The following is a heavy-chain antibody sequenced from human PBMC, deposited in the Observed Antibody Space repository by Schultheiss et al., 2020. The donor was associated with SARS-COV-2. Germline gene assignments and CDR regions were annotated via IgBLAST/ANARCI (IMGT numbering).Heavy chain of an antibody. CDR2: ISYDGSNK. V-gene: IGHV3-30*01. Sequence: GESLKISCAASGFTFSSYAMHWVRQAPGKGLQWVAVISYDGSNKYYADSVKGRFTISRDNSKNTASLQMDSLRADDTAVYFCARGGYYDRSGYYSHDYWGQGTLVTVSS. CDR3: ARGGYYDRSGYYSHDY. J-gene: IGHJ4*02. CDR1: GFTFSSYA. D-gene: IGHD3-22*01.